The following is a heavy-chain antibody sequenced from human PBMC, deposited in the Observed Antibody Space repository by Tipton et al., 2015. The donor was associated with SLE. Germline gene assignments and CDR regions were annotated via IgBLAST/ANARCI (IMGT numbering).Heavy chain of an antibody. CDR2: IYYSGST. J-gene: IGHJ4*02. V-gene: IGHV4-59*01. CDR3: ARWAGPTVNFDY. D-gene: IGHD4-11*01. Sequence: LRLSCTVSGGSISSYYWSWIRQPPGKGLEWIGYIYYSGSTNYNPSLRSRVTISVDTSKNQFSLKLSSVTAADTAVYYCARWAGPTVNFDYWGQGTLVTVSS. CDR1: GGSISSYY.